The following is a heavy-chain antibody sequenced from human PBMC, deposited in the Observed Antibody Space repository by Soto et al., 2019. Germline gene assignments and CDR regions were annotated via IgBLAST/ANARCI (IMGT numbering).Heavy chain of an antibody. CDR3: ARRGPGTYFDY. D-gene: IGHD6-13*01. V-gene: IGHV4-31*03. J-gene: IGHJ4*02. CDR2: IFDSGST. CDR1: GYSIRSGGYY. Sequence: SETLSLTCSVSGYSIRSGGYYWSWLRLHPGKALEWIGDIFDSGSTFYNPSLKSRLSISLDTSKNQFSLMLSSVTAEDTAVYYCARRGPGTYFDYWGQGTLVTVSS.